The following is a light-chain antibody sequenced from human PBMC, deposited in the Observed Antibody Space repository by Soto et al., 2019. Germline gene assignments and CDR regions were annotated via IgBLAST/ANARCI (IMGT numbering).Light chain of an antibody. CDR1: SSDVGGYNY. Sequence: QSALTPPPSATGSPGQSVAISCTGTSSDVGGYNYVSWYQLHPGKAPKLMIYEVNMRPSGVPDRFSGSKSGNTASLTVSGLRAEDEADYYCSSYAGSNNYVFGTGTKVTVL. CDR2: EVN. CDR3: SSYAGSNNYV. J-gene: IGLJ1*01. V-gene: IGLV2-8*01.